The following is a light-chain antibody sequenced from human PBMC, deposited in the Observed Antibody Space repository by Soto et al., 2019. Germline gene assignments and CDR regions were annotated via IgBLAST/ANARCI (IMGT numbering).Light chain of an antibody. CDR2: AAS. V-gene: IGKV3-15*01. CDR3: QQYINSPRT. J-gene: IGKJ1*01. CDR1: HSVTTY. Sequence: EIVMTQSPATLSVSPGERATLSCRASHSVTTYLAWYQQKPGQGPRLLIYAASTRATGIPARFSGSGSGTEFSLTISSLQSEDFAVYYCQQYINSPRTFGQGTKVEIK.